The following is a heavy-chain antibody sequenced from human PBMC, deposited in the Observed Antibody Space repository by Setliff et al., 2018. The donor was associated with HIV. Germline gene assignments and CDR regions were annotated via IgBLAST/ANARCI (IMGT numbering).Heavy chain of an antibody. V-gene: IGHV4-39*07. D-gene: IGHD6-13*01. J-gene: IGHJ1*01. CDR2: IYYSGNT. Sequence: NPSETLSLTCTVSGGSIKSSSYYWGWIRQPPGKGLEWIGSIYYSGNTYYNPSLKSRVTISEDRSRNQFSLRLSSVTAADTAIYYCARVPTSSWYVTTQRTKEYFHHWGQGTLVTVSS. CDR3: ARVPTSSWYVTTQRTKEYFHH. CDR1: GGSIKSSSYY.